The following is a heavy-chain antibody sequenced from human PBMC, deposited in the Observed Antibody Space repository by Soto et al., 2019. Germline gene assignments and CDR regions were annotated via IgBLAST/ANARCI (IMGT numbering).Heavy chain of an antibody. V-gene: IGHV5-51*01. CDR2: IYPGDSET. CDR3: ARFELYSMECMDV. CDR1: GYSFTSYW. Sequence: GESLKISCKGSGYSFTSYWIGWVRQMPGKGLEWMGIIYPGDSETRYSPSFQGQVTISADKSISTAYLQWSSLKASDTAMYYCARFELYSMECMDVWGQGTTVTVSS. J-gene: IGHJ6*02. D-gene: IGHD2-2*02.